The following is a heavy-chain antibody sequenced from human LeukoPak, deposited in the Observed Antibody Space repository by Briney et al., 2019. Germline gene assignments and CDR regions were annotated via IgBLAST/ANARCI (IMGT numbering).Heavy chain of an antibody. Sequence: SETLSLTCAVYGGSFSGYYWSWIRQPPGKGLEWIGEINHSGRTNYNPSLKSRVTISVDTSKNQFSLKLSSVTAADTAVYYCASDLITMVRGVIQLGYWGQGTLVTVSS. CDR2: INHSGRT. CDR1: GGSFSGYY. J-gene: IGHJ4*02. D-gene: IGHD3-10*01. CDR3: ASDLITMVRGVIQLGY. V-gene: IGHV4-34*01.